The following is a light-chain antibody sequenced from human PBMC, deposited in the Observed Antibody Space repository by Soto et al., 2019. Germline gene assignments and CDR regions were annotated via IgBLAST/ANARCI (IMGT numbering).Light chain of an antibody. J-gene: IGKJ1*01. V-gene: IGKV3-20*01. CDR1: QTIRSNY. CDR2: GAS. Sequence: LSPGERATLSCRASQTIRSNYLAWYRLTPGQAPRLLIYGASNRATGIADRFSGSGSGTDFTLIISRLEPEDFTLYYCQQYGSSPWTFGQGTKLEIK. CDR3: QQYGSSPWT.